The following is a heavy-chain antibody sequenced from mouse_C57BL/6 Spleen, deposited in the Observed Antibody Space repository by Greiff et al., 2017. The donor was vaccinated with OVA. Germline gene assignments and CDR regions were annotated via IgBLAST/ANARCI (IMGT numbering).Heavy chain of an antibody. CDR3: TKTGRADWYFDV. V-gene: IGHV6-3*01. J-gene: IGHJ1*03. D-gene: IGHD3-3*01. CDR1: GFTFSNYW. CDR2: IRLKSDNYAT. Sequence: EVKLEESGGGLVQPGGSMKLSCVASGFTFSNYWMNWVRQSPEKGLEWVAQIRLKSDNYATHYAESVKGRFTISRDDSKSSVYLQMNNLRAEETGIYYCTKTGRADWYFDVWGTGTTVTVSS.